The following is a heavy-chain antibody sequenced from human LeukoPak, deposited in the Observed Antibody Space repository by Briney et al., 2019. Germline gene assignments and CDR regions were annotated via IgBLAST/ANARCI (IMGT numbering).Heavy chain of an antibody. Sequence: SETLSLTCTVSGGSISSYYWSWIRQPPGKGLEWIGYIYYSGSTNYNPSLKSRVTISVDTSKNQFSLKLSSVTAADTAAYYCARHGTYCSGGSCYSSDAFDIWGQGTMVTVSS. CDR3: ARHGTYCSGGSCYSSDAFDI. D-gene: IGHD2-15*01. CDR2: IYYSGST. V-gene: IGHV4-59*08. CDR1: GGSISSYY. J-gene: IGHJ3*02.